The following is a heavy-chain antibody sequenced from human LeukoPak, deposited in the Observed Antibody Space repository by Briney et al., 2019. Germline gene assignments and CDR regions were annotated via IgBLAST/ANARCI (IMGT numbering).Heavy chain of an antibody. Sequence: GGSLRLSCAASGFTFSSYAMSWVRQAPGKGLEWFSTFSGSGGNTHYADSVKGRFTISRDNSKNTLYLQMNSLRAEDTAVYYCAKGDIVATTVPFDYWGQGTLVTVSS. V-gene: IGHV3-23*01. D-gene: IGHD5-12*01. CDR1: GFTFSSYA. CDR3: AKGDIVATTVPFDY. J-gene: IGHJ4*02. CDR2: FSGSGGNT.